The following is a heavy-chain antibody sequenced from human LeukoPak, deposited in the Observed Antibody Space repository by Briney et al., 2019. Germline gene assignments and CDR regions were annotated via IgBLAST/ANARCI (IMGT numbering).Heavy chain of an antibody. V-gene: IGHV4-39*01. D-gene: IGHD6-6*01. J-gene: IGHJ4*02. CDR2: IYYSGST. CDR1: GGSISSSSYY. Sequence: SETLSLTCTVSGGSISSSSYYWGWIRQPPGKGLEWIGSIYYSGSTYYNPSLKSRVTISVDTPKNQFSLKLSSVTAADTAVYYCARHMFSGKQLVRGLFDYWGQGTLVTVSS. CDR3: ARHMFSGKQLVRGLFDY.